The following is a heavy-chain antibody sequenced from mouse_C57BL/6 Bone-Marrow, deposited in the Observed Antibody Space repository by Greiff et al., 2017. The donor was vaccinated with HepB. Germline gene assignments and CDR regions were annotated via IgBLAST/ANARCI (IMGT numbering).Heavy chain of an antibody. CDR1: GFNIKDDY. Sequence: EVQVVESGAELVRPGASVKLSCTASGFNIKDDYMHWVKQRPEQGLEWIGWIDPENGDTEYASKFQGKATITADTSSNTAYLQLSSLTSEDTAVYYCTTITTVAMDYWGQGTSVTVSS. CDR2: IDPENGDT. CDR3: TTITTVAMDY. J-gene: IGHJ4*01. D-gene: IGHD1-1*01. V-gene: IGHV14-4*01.